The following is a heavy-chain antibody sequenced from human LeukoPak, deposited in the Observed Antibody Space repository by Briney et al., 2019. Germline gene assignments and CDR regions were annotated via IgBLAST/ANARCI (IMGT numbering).Heavy chain of an antibody. Sequence: GGSLRLSCAASGFTFSSYWMSWVRQAPGKGLVWVANIKQDGGEKYYVDSLKGRFTISRDNAKNSLYLQMNSLRAEDTAVYYCARDQIWFGDGGWFDPWGQGTLVTVSS. D-gene: IGHD3-10*01. V-gene: IGHV3-7*03. CDR3: ARDQIWFGDGGWFDP. CDR1: GFTFSSYW. CDR2: IKQDGGEK. J-gene: IGHJ5*02.